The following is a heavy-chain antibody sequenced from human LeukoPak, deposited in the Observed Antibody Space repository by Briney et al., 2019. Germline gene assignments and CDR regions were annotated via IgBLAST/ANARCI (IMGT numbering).Heavy chain of an antibody. Sequence: GGSLRLSCAASGFTFSSYAMSWVRQAPGKGLEWVSAISGSGGSTYYADSVKGRFTISRDNSKNTLYLQMNSLRAEDTAVYYSAKAPDFWSGYFDYYMDVWGKGTTVTVSS. CDR2: ISGSGGST. V-gene: IGHV3-23*01. D-gene: IGHD3-3*01. J-gene: IGHJ6*03. CDR3: AKAPDFWSGYFDYYMDV. CDR1: GFTFSSYA.